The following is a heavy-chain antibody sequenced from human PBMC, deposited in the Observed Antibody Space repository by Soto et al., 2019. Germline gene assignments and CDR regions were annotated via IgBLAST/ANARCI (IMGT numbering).Heavy chain of an antibody. CDR2: ISGSGGST. D-gene: IGHD1-26*01. Sequence: EVQLLESGGGLVQPGGSLTLSCAASGFTFSSYAMSWVRQARGKGLEWVSAISGSGGSTYYADSVTGRFTSSSDNSTNTQHLQTNSRSAEATAVYYCAKDLQLKLVGATEDYFYYWGQRTLLAVSS. J-gene: IGHJ4*02. CDR3: AKDLQLKLVGATEDYFYY. CDR1: GFTFSSYA. V-gene: IGHV3-23*01.